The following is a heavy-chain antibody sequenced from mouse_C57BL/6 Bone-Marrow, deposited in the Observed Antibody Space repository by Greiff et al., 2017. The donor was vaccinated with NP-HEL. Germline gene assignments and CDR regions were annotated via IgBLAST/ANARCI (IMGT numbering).Heavy chain of an antibody. V-gene: IGHV5-6*01. CDR1: GFTFSSYG. Sequence: EVQGVESGGDLVKPGGSLKLSCAASGFTFSSYGMSWVRQTPDKRLEWVATISSGGSYTYYPDSVKGRFTISRDNAKNTLYLQMSSLKSEDTAMYYCARHEGNGNYRAMDYWGQGTSVTVSS. CDR2: ISSGGSYT. D-gene: IGHD2-1*01. CDR3: ARHEGNGNYRAMDY. J-gene: IGHJ4*01.